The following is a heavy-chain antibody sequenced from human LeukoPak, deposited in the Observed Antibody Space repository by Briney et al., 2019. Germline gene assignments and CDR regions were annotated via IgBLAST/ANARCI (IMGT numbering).Heavy chain of an antibody. Sequence: ASVKVSCKASGYTFTGYFMHWVRQAPGQGLEWMGRINLNSGGTYYAQNFQGRVTMTRDTSISTAYVELSMLTSDDTAMYYCARDLSSTSNWEFDFWGQGTLVTVSS. J-gene: IGHJ4*02. D-gene: IGHD1-26*01. CDR1: GYTFTGYF. CDR2: INLNSGGT. V-gene: IGHV1-2*06. CDR3: ARDLSSTSNWEFDF.